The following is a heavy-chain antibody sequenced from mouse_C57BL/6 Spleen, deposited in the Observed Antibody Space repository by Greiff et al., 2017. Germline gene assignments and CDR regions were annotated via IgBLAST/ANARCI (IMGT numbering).Heavy chain of an antibody. CDR2: IHPNRGST. V-gene: IGHV1-64*01. D-gene: IGHD2-3*01. CDR3: ARGDGKRNDY. J-gene: IGHJ2*01. Sequence: QVQLQQPGAELVKPGASVKLSCKASGYTFTSYWMHWVKQRPGQGLEWIGMIHPNRGSTNYNEKFKSKATLTVDKSSSTAYMQLSSLPSEDSAVXNWARGDGKRNDYWGQGTTLTVSS. CDR1: GYTFTSYW.